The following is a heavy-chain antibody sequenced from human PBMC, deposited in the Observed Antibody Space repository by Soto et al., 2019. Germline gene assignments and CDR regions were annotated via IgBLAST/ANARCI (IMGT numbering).Heavy chain of an antibody. J-gene: IGHJ6*02. D-gene: IGHD4-17*01. CDR3: ARDYTVGIYYYGMDV. Sequence: GGSLRLSCAASGFTFSSYWMSWVRQAPGKGLKWVANIKQDGSEKYYVDSVKGRFTISRDNAKNSLYLQMNSLRAEDTAVYYCARDYTVGIYYYGMDVWGQGTTVTVSS. CDR1: GFTFSSYW. V-gene: IGHV3-7*05. CDR2: IKQDGSEK.